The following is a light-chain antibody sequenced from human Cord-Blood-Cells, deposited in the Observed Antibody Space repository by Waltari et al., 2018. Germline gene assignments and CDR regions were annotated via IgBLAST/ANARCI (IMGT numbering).Light chain of an antibody. Sequence: QFVLTQHPPPFGTPGRRVPISCSGCSSNLGRNYDFWYQQLPGTAPKLLIYRNNQRPSGVPDRFSGSKSGTSASLAISGLRSEDEADYYCAAWDDSLSGPVFGGGTKLTVL. J-gene: IGLJ2*01. CDR1: SSNLGRNY. CDR2: RNN. V-gene: IGLV1-47*01. CDR3: AAWDDSLSGPV.